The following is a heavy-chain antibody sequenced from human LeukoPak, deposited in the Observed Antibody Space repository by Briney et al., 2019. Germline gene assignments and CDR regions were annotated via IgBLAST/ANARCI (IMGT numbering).Heavy chain of an antibody. Sequence: SETLSLTCTVSGGSISNYYWTWIRQPPGRGLEWIGHIYYSGTTYYNPSLRGRVTISLDTSRNLFTRKLNSMTAADTAIYYCARQAWLLDYWGQGALVTVSS. J-gene: IGHJ4*02. V-gene: IGHV4-59*08. D-gene: IGHD5-12*01. CDR1: GGSISNYY. CDR2: IYYSGTT. CDR3: ARQAWLLDY.